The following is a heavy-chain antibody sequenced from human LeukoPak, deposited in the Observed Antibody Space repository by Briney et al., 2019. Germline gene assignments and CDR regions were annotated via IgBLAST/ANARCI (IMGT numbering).Heavy chain of an antibody. CDR3: ARDGGQWLVPDAFDI. J-gene: IGHJ3*02. CDR2: IYYSGST. CDR1: GGSISSYY. V-gene: IGHV4-59*01. Sequence: SETLSLTCTVSGGSISSYYWSWIRQPPGKGPEWIGYIYYSGSTNYNPSLKSRVTISVDTSKNQFSLKLSSVTAADTAVYYCARDGGQWLVPDAFDIWGQGTMVTVSS. D-gene: IGHD6-19*01.